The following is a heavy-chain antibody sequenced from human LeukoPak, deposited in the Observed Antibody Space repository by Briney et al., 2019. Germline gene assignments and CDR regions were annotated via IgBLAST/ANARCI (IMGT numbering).Heavy chain of an antibody. CDR1: GFTFSSYS. CDR2: ISSSSSYI. CDR3: ARDAELKGYCSGGSCYSYYYYMDV. V-gene: IGHV3-21*01. D-gene: IGHD2-15*01. Sequence: GGSLRLSCAASGFTFSSYSMNWVRQAPGKGLEWVSSISSSSSYIYYADSVKGRFTISRDNAKSSLYLQMNSLRAEDTAVYYCARDAELKGYCSGGSCYSYYYYMDVWGKGTTVTVSS. J-gene: IGHJ6*03.